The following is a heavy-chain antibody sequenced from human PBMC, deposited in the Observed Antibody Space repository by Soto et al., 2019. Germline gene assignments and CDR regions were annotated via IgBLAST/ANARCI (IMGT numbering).Heavy chain of an antibody. J-gene: IGHJ2*01. V-gene: IGHV3-30-3*01. CDR1: GFTFSSYA. CDR2: ISYDGSNK. CDR3: ALRGYGGNRGAGYFDL. Sequence: QVQLVESGGGVVQPGRSLRLSCAASGFTFSSYAMHWVRQAPGKGLEWVAVISYDGSNKYYADSVKGRFTISRDNSKNTLCLQMNSLRAEDTAVYYCALRGYGGNRGAGYFDLWGRGTLVTVSS. D-gene: IGHD4-17*01.